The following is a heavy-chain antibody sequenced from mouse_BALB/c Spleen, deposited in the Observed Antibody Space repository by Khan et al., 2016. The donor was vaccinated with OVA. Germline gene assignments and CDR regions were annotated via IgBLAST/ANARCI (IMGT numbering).Heavy chain of an antibody. Sequence: QIQLVQSGPELKKPGETVKNSCKASGYTFTNYGMNWVKQAPGKGLKWMGWINTYTGEPTYADDFKGRFAFSLETSANTAYLQINNLKNEDTATYFCARSASYWFFDVWGAGTTVTVSS. D-gene: IGHD6-1*01. CDR2: INTYTGEP. J-gene: IGHJ1*01. CDR1: GYTFTNYG. CDR3: ARSASYWFFDV. V-gene: IGHV9-3-1*01.